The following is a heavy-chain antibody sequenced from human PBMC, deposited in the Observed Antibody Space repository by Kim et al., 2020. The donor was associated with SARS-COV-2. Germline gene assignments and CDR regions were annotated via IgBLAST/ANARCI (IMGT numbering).Heavy chain of an antibody. Sequence: GSSITNQASVNGQFTISRDNAKKALSLQMNSLTPEDTAVYYCVREPSNWGQGTLVTVSS. CDR3: VREPSN. CDR2: GSSI. J-gene: IGHJ4*02. V-gene: IGHV3-11*01.